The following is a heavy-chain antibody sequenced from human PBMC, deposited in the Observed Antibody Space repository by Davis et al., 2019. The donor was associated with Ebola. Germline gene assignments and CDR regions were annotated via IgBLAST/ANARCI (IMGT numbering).Heavy chain of an antibody. V-gene: IGHV3-48*02. CDR3: ARDRLIRFLQWPLGMDV. Sequence: GESLKISCEASGIAFSDYGMNWVRQAPGKGLEWVSYISSSRSTIHYADSVKGRFTISRDNAKNSLYLQMNSLRDEDTAVYYCARDRLIRFLQWPLGMDVWGQGTTVTVSS. D-gene: IGHD3-3*01. CDR2: ISSSRSTI. CDR1: GIAFSDYG. J-gene: IGHJ6*02.